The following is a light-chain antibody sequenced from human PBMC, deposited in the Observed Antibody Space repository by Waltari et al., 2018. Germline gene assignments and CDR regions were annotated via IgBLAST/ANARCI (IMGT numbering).Light chain of an antibody. Sequence: QSALTQPRSVSGSPGQSVTISCTGTSSDVGGYKYVSWYQQHPGKAPKLMIYDVSKRPSGVPGRFSGSKSGNTASLTISGLQAEDEADYYCCSYAGSYIPFGGGTKLTVL. CDR1: SSDVGGYKY. CDR2: DVS. V-gene: IGLV2-11*01. J-gene: IGLJ2*01. CDR3: CSYAGSYIP.